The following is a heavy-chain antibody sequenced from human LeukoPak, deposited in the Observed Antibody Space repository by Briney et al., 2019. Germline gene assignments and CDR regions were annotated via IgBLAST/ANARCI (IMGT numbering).Heavy chain of an antibody. CDR1: GGSFSGYY. CDR2: INHSGST. Sequence: TSETLSLTCAVYGGSFSGYYWSWIRQPPGKGLEWIGEINHSGSTNYNPSLKSRVTISVDTSKNQFSLKLSSVTAADTAVYYCERGVSSGSDYWGQGTLVTVSS. CDR3: ERGVSSGSDY. J-gene: IGHJ4*02. V-gene: IGHV4-34*01. D-gene: IGHD3-10*01.